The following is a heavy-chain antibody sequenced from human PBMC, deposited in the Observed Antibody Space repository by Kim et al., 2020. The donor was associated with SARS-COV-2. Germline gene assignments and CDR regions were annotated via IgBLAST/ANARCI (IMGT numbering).Heavy chain of an antibody. V-gene: IGHV4-39*01. CDR2: IFHTGST. J-gene: IGHJ4*02. Sequence: SETLSLTCIVSGGSIGSSNYYWGWIRRPPGRGLEWIGNIFHTGSTYYNPSLKSRVTMSVDTSKNQFSLKLNSVTAADTAVYYCARLPQWLNPVVFWGQGTLVTVSS. CDR1: GGSIGSSNYY. CDR3: ARLPQWLNPVVF. D-gene: IGHD6-19*01.